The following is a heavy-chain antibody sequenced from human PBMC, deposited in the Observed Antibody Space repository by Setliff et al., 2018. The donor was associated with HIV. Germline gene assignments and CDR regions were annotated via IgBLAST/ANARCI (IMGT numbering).Heavy chain of an antibody. J-gene: IGHJ4*02. CDR2: IYPDESDT. Sequence: GESLKISCKASEYSFTTYWLGWVRQMPGKGLEWMGVIYPDESDTRYSPSFQGQVTISADKSINTAYLQWSSLKASDTAMYYCATCGVTTCRYFDYWGQGTLVTVSS. CDR3: ATCGVTTCRYFDY. V-gene: IGHV5-51*01. D-gene: IGHD4-17*01. CDR1: EYSFTTYW.